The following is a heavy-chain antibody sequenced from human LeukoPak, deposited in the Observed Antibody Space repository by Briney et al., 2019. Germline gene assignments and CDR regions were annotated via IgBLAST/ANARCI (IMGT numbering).Heavy chain of an antibody. V-gene: IGHV5-51*01. CDR2: ISPGDSVT. CDR3: ARHGLRETYDAFDI. D-gene: IGHD5-12*01. Sequence: GESLKISCKGSGYSFTTYWIAWVRQMPGKGLEWMGIISPGDSVTRYSPSFQGQVTISADKSISTAYLQWSSLKASDTAMYYCARHGLRETYDAFDIWGQGTMVTVSS. CDR1: GYSFTTYW. J-gene: IGHJ3*02.